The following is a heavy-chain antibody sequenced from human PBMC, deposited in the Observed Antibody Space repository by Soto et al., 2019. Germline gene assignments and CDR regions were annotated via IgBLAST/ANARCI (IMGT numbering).Heavy chain of an antibody. CDR3: ARRIEVGGSNCFDP. J-gene: IGHJ5*02. D-gene: IGHD6-19*01. CDR2: TYYRSRSSR. Sequence: SQTLSLTCAISGDNLSSNRAAWDWIRQSPSGGREWLGRTYYRSRSSRDYAESVKGRTTINTDTSKNQFALLLNSVTPEDTAVYFCARRIEVGGSNCFDPWGQGTQVTVSS. CDR1: GDNLSSNRAA. V-gene: IGHV6-1*01.